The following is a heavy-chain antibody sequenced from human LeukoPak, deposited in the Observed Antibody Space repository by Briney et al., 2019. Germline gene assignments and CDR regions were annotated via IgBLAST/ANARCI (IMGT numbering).Heavy chain of an antibody. V-gene: IGHV5-10-1*01. J-gene: IGHJ6*02. CDR1: GYSFTNYW. CDR2: IDPSDSYT. CDR3: ARRTGFLFGMDV. D-gene: IGHD6-19*01. Sequence: GESLKISCKGSGYSFTNYWITWVRQMPGKGLEWMGKIDPSDSYTNYSPSFQGHVTISADKSISTAYLRWSSLKASDTAMYYCARRTGFLFGMDVWGQGTPVTVSS.